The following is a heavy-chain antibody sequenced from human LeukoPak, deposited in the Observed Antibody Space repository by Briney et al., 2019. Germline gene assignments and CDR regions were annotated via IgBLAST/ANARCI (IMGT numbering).Heavy chain of an antibody. D-gene: IGHD3-3*01. Sequence: PETLSLTCTVSGGSISSYYWSWIRQPPGKGLEWIGYIYYSGSTNYNPSLKSRVTISVDTSKSQFSLKLSSVTAADTAVYYCARRVDFRVAYYFDYWGQGTLVTVSS. CDR2: IYYSGST. CDR3: ARRVDFRVAYYFDY. CDR1: GGSISSYY. J-gene: IGHJ4*02. V-gene: IGHV4-59*08.